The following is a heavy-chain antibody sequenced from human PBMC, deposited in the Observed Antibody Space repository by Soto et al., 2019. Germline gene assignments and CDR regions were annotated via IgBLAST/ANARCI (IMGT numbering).Heavy chain of an antibody. J-gene: IGHJ6*02. Sequence: QVQLVQSGAEVKKPRASVKVSCKASGYTFTKYYLQWVRQAPGQGLEWMGIINPAGGSTIYAQKFQGRVTMTRDTSTSTVYMDLSSLRSEDTAMYYCARGNYYAMDVWGQGTTVTVSS. V-gene: IGHV1-46*01. CDR3: ARGNYYAMDV. CDR2: INPAGGST. D-gene: IGHD3-10*01. CDR1: GYTFTKYY.